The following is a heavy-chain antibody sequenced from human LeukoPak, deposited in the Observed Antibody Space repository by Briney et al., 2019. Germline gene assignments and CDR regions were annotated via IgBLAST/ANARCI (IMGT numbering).Heavy chain of an antibody. V-gene: IGHV3-30*18. D-gene: IGHD6-13*01. J-gene: IGHJ6*03. Sequence: GRSLRLSCAASGFTFSNYGMHWVRQAPGKGLEWVAVISYDESDKYYADSVKGRSTISRDNSKNTVYLQMNSLRAEDTAVYYCAKAESIAAAGRDFYYYYYMDVWGKGTTVTVSS. CDR3: AKAESIAAAGRDFYYYYYMDV. CDR1: GFTFSNYG. CDR2: ISYDESDK.